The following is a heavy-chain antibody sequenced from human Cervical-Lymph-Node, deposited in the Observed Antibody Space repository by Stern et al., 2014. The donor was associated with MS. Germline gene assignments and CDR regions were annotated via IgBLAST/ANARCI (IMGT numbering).Heavy chain of an antibody. CDR1: GYSFTSYW. Sequence: VQLVQSGAEVKKPGESLKISCKGSGYSFTSYWIGWVRQMPGKGLEWMGIIYPGDSDTRYSPSFQGQVTISADKSISPAYLQWSSLKASDTAMYYCARSDGKIAARRYYFDYWGQGTLVTVSS. CDR2: IYPGDSDT. D-gene: IGHD6-6*01. V-gene: IGHV5-51*03. J-gene: IGHJ4*02. CDR3: ARSDGKIAARRYYFDY.